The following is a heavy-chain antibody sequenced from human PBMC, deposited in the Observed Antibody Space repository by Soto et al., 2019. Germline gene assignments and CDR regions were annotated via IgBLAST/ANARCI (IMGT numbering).Heavy chain of an antibody. CDR3: AREYDRSGYRYDAFEI. D-gene: IGHD3-22*01. CDR2: ISYDGRNK. CDR1: GFIFSTYA. Sequence: QVQLVESGGGVVQPGRSLRLSCAASGFIFSTYAMHWVRQAPGKGLEWVTFISYDGRNKYYADSVKDRFTISRDNSKNTLYLLMNYLTTEDTDVYYCAREYDRSGYRYDAFEILGQGTMFTVSS. V-gene: IGHV3-30*04. J-gene: IGHJ3*02.